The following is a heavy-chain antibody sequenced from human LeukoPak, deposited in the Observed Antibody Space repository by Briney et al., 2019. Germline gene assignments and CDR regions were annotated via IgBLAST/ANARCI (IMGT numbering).Heavy chain of an antibody. Sequence: PSETLSLTCAVYGGSFSGYYWSWIRQPPGKGLEWIGEINHSGSTNYNPPLKSRVTISVDTSKNQFSLKLSSVTAADTAVYFCATRAWYYFDYWGQGTLVTVSS. V-gene: IGHV4-34*01. CDR1: GGSFSGYY. D-gene: IGHD6-19*01. CDR2: INHSGST. J-gene: IGHJ4*02. CDR3: ATRAWYYFDY.